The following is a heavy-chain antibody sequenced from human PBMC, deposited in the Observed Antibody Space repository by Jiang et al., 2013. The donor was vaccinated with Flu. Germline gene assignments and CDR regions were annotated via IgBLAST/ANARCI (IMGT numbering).Heavy chain of an antibody. D-gene: IGHD3-22*01. CDR2: IIPILGIA. CDR1: GGTFSSYT. CDR3: ASPYYDSSGYYHALFDY. V-gene: IGHV1-69*02. Sequence: GAEVKKPGSSVKVSCKASGGTFSSYTISWVRQAPGQGLEWMGRIIPILGIANYAQKFQGRVTITADKSTSTAYMELSSLRSGDTAVYYCASPYYDSSGYYHALFDYWGQGTLVTVSS. J-gene: IGHJ4*02.